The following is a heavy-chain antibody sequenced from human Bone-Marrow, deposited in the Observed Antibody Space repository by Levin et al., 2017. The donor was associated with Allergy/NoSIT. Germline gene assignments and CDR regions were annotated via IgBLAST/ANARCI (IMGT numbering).Heavy chain of an antibody. Sequence: GASVKVSCKTSGYTFRANAINWVRQAPGQGLEWMGWINTNGGTPMYAPGFTGRFVFSLDTSVSTAYLHISSLKAEDTAVYYCARSLEFQLDHWGQGTLVTVSS. V-gene: IGHV7-4-1*02. J-gene: IGHJ4*02. CDR2: INTNGGTP. CDR3: ARSLEFQLDH. D-gene: IGHD3-3*01. CDR1: GYTFRANA.